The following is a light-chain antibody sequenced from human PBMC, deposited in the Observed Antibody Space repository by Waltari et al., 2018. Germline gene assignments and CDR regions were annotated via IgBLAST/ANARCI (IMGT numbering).Light chain of an antibody. V-gene: IGLV2-14*01. CDR3: SSYKGSSTLYV. Sequence: QSALTQPASVSGSPGQSITISCTGTSSDIGGYSSVSWYQQHPGKAPKLMSYDGTKRPSGVSNRFAGSNSGSTASLTISGLQAEDEADYYCSSYKGSSTLYVFGTGTKVTVL. J-gene: IGLJ1*01. CDR2: DGT. CDR1: SSDIGGYSS.